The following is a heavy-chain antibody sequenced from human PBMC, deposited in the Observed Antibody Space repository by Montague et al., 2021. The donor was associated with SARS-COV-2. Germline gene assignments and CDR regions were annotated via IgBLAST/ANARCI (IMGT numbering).Heavy chain of an antibody. Sequence: SETLSLTCTVSGGSLSPHYWLWIRQPPGKGLEWIGHIYFSGGANYNPSFKSRVAISVDTSKNQISLKLKSVTAADTAVYYCARDVPHDTLGPWGQGTLVTVSS. CDR3: ARDVPHDTLGP. CDR2: IYFSGGA. J-gene: IGHJ5*02. D-gene: IGHD3-22*01. CDR1: GGSLSPHY. V-gene: IGHV4-59*11.